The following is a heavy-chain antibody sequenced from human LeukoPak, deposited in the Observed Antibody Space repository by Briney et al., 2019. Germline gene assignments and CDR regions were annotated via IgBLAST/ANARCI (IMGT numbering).Heavy chain of an antibody. D-gene: IGHD2-15*01. CDR2: INPNSGGT. Sequence: ASVKVSCKASGYTFTGYYMHWVRQAPGQGLEWMGWINPNSGGTNYAQKFQGRVTMTRDTSISTAYMELSRLRSDDTAVYYCARDPVYRLLHEGYMDVWGKGTTVTVSS. J-gene: IGHJ6*03. CDR3: ARDPVYRLLHEGYMDV. V-gene: IGHV1-2*02. CDR1: GYTFTGYY.